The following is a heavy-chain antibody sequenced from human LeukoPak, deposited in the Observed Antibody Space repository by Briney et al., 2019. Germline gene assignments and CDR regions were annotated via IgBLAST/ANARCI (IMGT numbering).Heavy chain of an antibody. Sequence: ASVKVSCKTSGYAFSSYDISWVRQAAGQGLEWMEWMNPNSGNTGYAQRFQGRVTMTRNTAISTAYMELSSLRSEDTAVYYCTRGHGWFDSWGQGTLVTVSS. V-gene: IGHV1-8*01. J-gene: IGHJ5*01. CDR3: TRGHGWFDS. CDR1: GYAFSSYD. CDR2: MNPNSGNT.